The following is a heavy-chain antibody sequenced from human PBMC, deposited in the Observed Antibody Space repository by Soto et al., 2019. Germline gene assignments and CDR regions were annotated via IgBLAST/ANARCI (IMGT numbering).Heavy chain of an antibody. CDR3: ATAIADDAFDI. Sequence: QVQLVQSGAEVKKPGASVKVSCKASGYTFTSYAMHWVRQAPGQRLEWMGWINAGNGNTKYSQKFQGRVTITRDTSASTAYMELSSLRFEDTDVYFCATAIADDAFDIWGRGTMVTVSS. V-gene: IGHV1-3*01. CDR1: GYTFTSYA. J-gene: IGHJ3*02. CDR2: INAGNGNT. D-gene: IGHD2-2*01.